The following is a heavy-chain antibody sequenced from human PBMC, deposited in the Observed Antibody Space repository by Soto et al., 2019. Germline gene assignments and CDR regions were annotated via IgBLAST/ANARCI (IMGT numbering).Heavy chain of an antibody. CDR3: ARRRGYNWNNPAFDY. J-gene: IGHJ4*02. V-gene: IGHV2-5*01. Sequence: SCPTLVNPTQTLTLTCTFSGFSLSTSGVGVGWIRQPPGKAREWLGIIYWNDDKKYSPSLRSRLGITKDTFRNQVVLTMTNVDPLDTATYYCARRRGYNWNNPAFDYWGQGALVTVSS. CDR1: GFSLSTSGVG. D-gene: IGHD1-20*01. CDR2: IYWNDDK.